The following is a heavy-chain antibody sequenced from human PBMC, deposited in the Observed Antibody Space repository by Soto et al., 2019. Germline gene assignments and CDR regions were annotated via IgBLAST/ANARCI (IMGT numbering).Heavy chain of an antibody. D-gene: IGHD5-18*01. CDR3: ARDEDTATGFDY. CDR2: IIPIFGTA. CDR1: GGTFSSYA. V-gene: IGHV1-69*06. J-gene: IGHJ4*02. Sequence: SVKVSCKASGGTFSSYAISWVRQAPGQGLEWMGGIIPIFGTANYAQKFQGRVTITADKSTSAAYMELSSLRSEDTAVYYCARDEDTATGFDYWGQGTLVTVSS.